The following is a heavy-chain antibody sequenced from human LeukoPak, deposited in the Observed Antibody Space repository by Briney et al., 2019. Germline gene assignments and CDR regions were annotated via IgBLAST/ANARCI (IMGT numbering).Heavy chain of an antibody. CDR1: GFSISSGYY. J-gene: IGHJ4*02. CDR3: VRGSYCSGGSCYADLDY. V-gene: IGHV4-38-2*01. CDR2: IYHSGST. D-gene: IGHD2-15*01. Sequence: SETLSLTCAVSGFSISSGYYWGLIRQPPGKGLEWIGSIYHSGSTYYNPSLKSRVTISVDTSKNQFSLQLTSVTAADPAVYYCVRGSYCSGGSCYADLDYWGQGTLVTVSS.